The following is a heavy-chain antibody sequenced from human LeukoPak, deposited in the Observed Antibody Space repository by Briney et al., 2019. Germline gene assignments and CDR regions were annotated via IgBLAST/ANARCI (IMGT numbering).Heavy chain of an antibody. CDR2: INWNGGRT. D-gene: IGHD5-18*01. V-gene: IGHV3-20*04. CDR1: GFTFGDYG. Sequence: SGGSLRLSCAASGFTFGDYGMIWVRQAPGKGLEWVSGINWNGGRTGYADSVKARFTISRDNAKNFLYQRMTSLRAEDTALYYCARGGGDVDTAIPPYFDSWGQGTLVTVSS. CDR3: ARGGGDVDTAIPPYFDS. J-gene: IGHJ4*02.